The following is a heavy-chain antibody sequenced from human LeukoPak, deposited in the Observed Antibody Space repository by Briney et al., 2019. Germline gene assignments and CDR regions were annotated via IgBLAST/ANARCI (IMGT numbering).Heavy chain of an antibody. J-gene: IGHJ4*02. CDR1: GFTFSTYG. D-gene: IGHD7-27*01. V-gene: IGHV3-23*01. CDR2: ISGNGGTT. Sequence: GGSLRPSCAASGFTFSTYGMSWVRQAPGKGLEWVSAISGNGGTTYYADSVKGRFTISRDNSKNTLFLQMNTLRAEDTAVYYCAKDRHWGLDYWGQGALVTVSS. CDR3: AKDRHWGLDY.